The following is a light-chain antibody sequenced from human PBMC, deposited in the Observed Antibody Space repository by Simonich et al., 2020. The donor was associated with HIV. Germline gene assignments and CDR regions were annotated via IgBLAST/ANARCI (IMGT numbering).Light chain of an antibody. CDR2: DVY. V-gene: IGLV2-23*02. CDR3: CSYAGSSTFVV. CDR1: SSDVGSYNL. J-gene: IGLJ2*01. Sequence: QSALTQPASVSGSPGQSITISCTGTSSDVGSYNLVSWYQQHPGKAPKLMIYDVYKWPSGVPERFSGSKSGNTASLTISGLQAEDEADYYCCSYAGSSTFVVFGGGTKLTVL.